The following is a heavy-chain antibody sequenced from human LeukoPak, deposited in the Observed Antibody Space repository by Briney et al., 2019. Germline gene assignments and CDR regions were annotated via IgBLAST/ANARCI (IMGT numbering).Heavy chain of an antibody. V-gene: IGHV4-4*02. J-gene: IGHJ4*02. CDR2: IYHSGST. CDR3: ARHLVAVPGFDH. D-gene: IGHD6-19*01. Sequence: SETLSLTCAVSGGSISSSNWWSWVRQPPGKGLEWIGEIYHSGSTKYNPSLKSRATISVDTSKNQFYMKLTSATAADTAVYYCARHLVAVPGFDHWGQGTLVTVSS. CDR1: GGSISSSNW.